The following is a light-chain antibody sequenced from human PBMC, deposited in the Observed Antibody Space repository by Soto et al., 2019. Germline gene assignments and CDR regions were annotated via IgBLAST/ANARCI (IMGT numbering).Light chain of an antibody. CDR3: QQRSNWPWT. J-gene: IGKJ4*01. V-gene: IGKV3-11*01. Sequence: EIVLTQSPATLSLSPGERATLSCRASQSVSSYLAWYQQKPGRAPRLLMYDTSNRATGIPARFSGSGFGTDFTLTISSLEPEDFAVYYCQQRSNWPWTFGGGTKVEIK. CDR1: QSVSSY. CDR2: DTS.